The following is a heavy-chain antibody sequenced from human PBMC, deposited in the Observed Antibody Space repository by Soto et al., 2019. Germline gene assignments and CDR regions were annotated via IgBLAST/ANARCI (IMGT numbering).Heavy chain of an antibody. Sequence: ASVKVSCKAYGYTFTSYGVSCVRQAPGQGLEWMGWISAYNGNTNYAQKLQGRVTMTTDTSTTTAYMELRSLRSDDTAVYYCAREGPGRVLVSTFAYWXQGTLVTVSS. CDR1: GYTFTSYG. V-gene: IGHV1-18*01. J-gene: IGHJ4*02. CDR2: ISAYNGNT. D-gene: IGHD3-16*02. CDR3: AREGPGRVLVSTFAY.